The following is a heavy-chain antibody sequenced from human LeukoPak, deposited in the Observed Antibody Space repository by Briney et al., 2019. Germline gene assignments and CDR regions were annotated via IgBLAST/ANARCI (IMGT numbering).Heavy chain of an antibody. CDR1: GLTFSSHG. CDR3: ARSGRGYYDSLDH. CDR2: IWYDGSNK. Sequence: GGSLRLSCEASGLTFSSHGMYWDRQAPGKGLEWVALIWYDGSNKYYADSVKGRFTISRDNPNNTLYLQMNSLRAEHTAVYYCARSGRGYYDSLDHWGQGDLVSVSS. D-gene: IGHD3-22*01. J-gene: IGHJ4*02. V-gene: IGHV3-33*07.